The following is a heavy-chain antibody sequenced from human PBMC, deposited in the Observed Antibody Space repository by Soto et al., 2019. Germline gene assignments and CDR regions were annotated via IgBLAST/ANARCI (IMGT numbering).Heavy chain of an antibody. J-gene: IGHJ4*02. CDR1: DGSFSGYY. V-gene: IGHV4-34*01. Sequence: SEPLSLTCAVYDGSFSGYYWSWIRQPPGKGLEWIGEINHSGSTNYNPSLKSRVTISVDTSKNQFSLKLSSVTAADTAVYYCARERRIQLWLRPFDYWGQGTPVTVSS. D-gene: IGHD5-18*01. CDR2: INHSGST. CDR3: ARERRIQLWLRPFDY.